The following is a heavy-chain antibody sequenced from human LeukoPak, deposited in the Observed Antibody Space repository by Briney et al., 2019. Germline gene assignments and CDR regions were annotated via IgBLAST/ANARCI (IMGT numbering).Heavy chain of an antibody. J-gene: IGHJ5*02. CDR1: GGSISSSNW. CDR3: ASGYSSSWYSGWFDP. D-gene: IGHD6-13*01. Sequence: SGTLSLTCAVSGGSISSSNWWSWVRQPPGKGLEWIGEIYHSGSTNYNPSLKSRVTISVDKSKNQFSLKLSSVTAADTAVYYCASGYSSSWYSGWFDPWGQGTLVTVSS. CDR2: IYHSGST. V-gene: IGHV4-4*02.